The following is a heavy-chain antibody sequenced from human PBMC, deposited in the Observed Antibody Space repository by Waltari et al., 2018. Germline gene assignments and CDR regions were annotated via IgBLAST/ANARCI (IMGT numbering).Heavy chain of an antibody. D-gene: IGHD6-13*01. CDR2: SKPKTDGGTT. CDR3: TTYKPYSSN. V-gene: IGHV3-15*01. CDR1: GFTFSYAW. J-gene: IGHJ4*02. Sequence: EVQLVEFGGGLVKPGGSLRLSCAASGFTFSYAWMSWVRQAPGKGLEWVGRSKPKTDGGTTDYAAPVKGRFTISRDDSKNTLYLQMNSLKTEDTALYYCTTYKPYSSNWGQGTLVTVSS.